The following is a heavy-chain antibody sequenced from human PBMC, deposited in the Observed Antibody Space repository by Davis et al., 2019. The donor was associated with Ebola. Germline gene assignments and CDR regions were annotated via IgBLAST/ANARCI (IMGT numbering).Heavy chain of an antibody. V-gene: IGHV4-59*08. CDR3: ARQGRNYYYYGMDV. CDR1: GGSISTYY. CDR2: IYYTGST. J-gene: IGHJ6*04. Sequence: MPGGSLRLSCTVSGGSISTYYWSWIRQPLGKGLEWIGYIYYTGSTNYNPSLKSRVTISVDTSKNQFSLRLSSVTAADTAVYYCARQGRNYYYYGMDVWGKGTTVTVSS.